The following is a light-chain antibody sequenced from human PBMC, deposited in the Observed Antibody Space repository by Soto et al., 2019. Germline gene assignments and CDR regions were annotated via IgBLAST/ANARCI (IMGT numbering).Light chain of an antibody. CDR1: QSISSY. Sequence: DIRMTQSPSSLSASVGDRVTITCRASQSISSYLNWYQRKPGKAPNLLIYAASSLQSGVPSRFSGSGSGTDFTLTINSLQPEDYATYYCQQSYGTLTWTFGQGTTVEIK. J-gene: IGKJ1*01. CDR2: AAS. V-gene: IGKV1-39*01. CDR3: QQSYGTLTWT.